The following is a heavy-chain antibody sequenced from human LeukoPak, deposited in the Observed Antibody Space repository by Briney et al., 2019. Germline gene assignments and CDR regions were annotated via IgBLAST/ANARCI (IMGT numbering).Heavy chain of an antibody. D-gene: IGHD2-2*01. CDR1: GYSFTNYW. Sequence: GESLQISCKGSGYSFTNYWIGWVRQLPGKGLVWMGIIYPGDSDTRYSPSFQGQVTISADKSISTAYLQWSSLKASDTAMYYCTRHSLRLVPAALDYWGQGTLVTVSS. CDR2: IYPGDSDT. V-gene: IGHV5-51*01. J-gene: IGHJ4*02. CDR3: TRHSLRLVPAALDY.